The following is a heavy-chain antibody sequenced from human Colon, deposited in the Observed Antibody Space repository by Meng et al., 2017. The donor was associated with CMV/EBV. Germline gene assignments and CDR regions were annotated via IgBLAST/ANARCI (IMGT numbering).Heavy chain of an antibody. CDR2: IFSSGTT. CDR1: GGSMMAGSSY. Sequence: GSLRLSCTVSGGSMMAGSSYWGWVRQSPGKGLEWIGSIFSSGTTSYNPSLKNRVSMSVDTAKNQFSLNLTSLTAADTAVYSCARVPPFVSADGPWFDPWGQGILVTVSS. D-gene: IGHD2-2*01. J-gene: IGHJ5*02. V-gene: IGHV4-39*07. CDR3: ARVPPFVSADGPWFDP.